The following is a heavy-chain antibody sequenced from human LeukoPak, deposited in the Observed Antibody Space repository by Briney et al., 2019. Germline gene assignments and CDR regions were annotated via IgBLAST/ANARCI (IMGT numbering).Heavy chain of an antibody. V-gene: IGHV3-53*01. CDR1: GFTFSNFA. Sequence: GGSLRLSCTTSGFTFSNFAMSWVRQAPGKGLEWVSVIYSGGSTYYADSVKGRFTISRDNSKNTLYLQMNSLRAEDTAVYYCARALDYGDSGFDYWGQGTLVTVSS. CDR3: ARALDYGDSGFDY. CDR2: IYSGGST. D-gene: IGHD4-17*01. J-gene: IGHJ4*02.